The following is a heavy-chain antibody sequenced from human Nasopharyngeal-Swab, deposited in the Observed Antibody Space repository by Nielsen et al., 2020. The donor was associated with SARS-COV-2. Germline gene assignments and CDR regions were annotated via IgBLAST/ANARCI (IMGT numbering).Heavy chain of an antibody. Sequence: GGSLRFSCAASGFTFSSYAMHWVRQAPGKGLEWVAVISYDGSKKYYADSVKGRFTISRDNSKNTLYLQMNSLRAEDTAVYYCARDQGSSWYTYYYYYGRDVWGQGTTVTVSS. CDR1: GFTFSSYA. J-gene: IGHJ6*02. CDR3: ARDQGSSWYTYYYYYGRDV. CDR2: ISYDGSKK. V-gene: IGHV3-30-3*01. D-gene: IGHD6-13*01.